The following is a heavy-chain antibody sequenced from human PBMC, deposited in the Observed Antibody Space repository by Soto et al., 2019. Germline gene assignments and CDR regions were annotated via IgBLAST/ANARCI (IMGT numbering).Heavy chain of an antibody. V-gene: IGHV5-51*01. CDR1: GYSFSSYW. J-gene: IGHJ4*02. CDR3: ARAPAIALVGASDY. CDR2: IYPSDSDT. Sequence: GESLKISCKGSGYSFSSYWMGWVRQMPGKGLEWMGIIYPSDSDTRYSPSFQGQVTISADKSISTAYLQWSSLKASDTAIYFCARAPAIALVGASDYWGQGTLVTVSS. D-gene: IGHD2-15*01.